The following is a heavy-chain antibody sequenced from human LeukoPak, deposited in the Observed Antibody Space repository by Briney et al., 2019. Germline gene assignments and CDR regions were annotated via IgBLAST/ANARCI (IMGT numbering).Heavy chain of an antibody. CDR1: GGSISSYY. CDR3: ARVSPRNDYGDYPT. Sequence: PSETLSLTCNVSGGSISSYYWSWIRQPAGKGLEWIGRIYTSGSTNNNPSLKSGSTYYNPSLKSRVTISVDTSKNQFSLKLSSVTAADTAVYYCARVSPRNDYGDYPTWGQGTLVTVSS. V-gene: IGHV4-4*07. CDR2: IYTSGST. J-gene: IGHJ4*02. D-gene: IGHD4-17*01.